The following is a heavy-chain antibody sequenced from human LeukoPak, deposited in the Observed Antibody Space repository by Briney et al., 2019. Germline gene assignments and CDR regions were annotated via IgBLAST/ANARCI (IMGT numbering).Heavy chain of an antibody. CDR1: GGTFSSYA. CDR3: ARGADYYGSGSEGPLYYFDY. J-gene: IGHJ4*02. Sequence: SVKVSCKASGGTFSSYAISWVRQAPGQGLEWMGGIIPIFGTASYAQKFQGRVTITADESTSTAYMELSSLRSEDTAVYYCARGADYYGSGSEGPLYYFDYWGQGTLVTVSS. V-gene: IGHV1-69*01. D-gene: IGHD3-10*01. CDR2: IIPIFGTA.